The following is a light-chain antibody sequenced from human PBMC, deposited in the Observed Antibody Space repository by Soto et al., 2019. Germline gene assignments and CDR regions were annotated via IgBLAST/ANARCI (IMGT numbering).Light chain of an antibody. CDR3: QQYGNWPIT. Sequence: EKVMTQSPATLSVSPEERATLSCRASQSVSSNLAWYQQKPGQAPRLLIYGASSRATDIPGRFSGSGSGTEFTLTISSLQSEDFAVYYCQQYGNWPITFGQGTRLEIK. CDR1: QSVSSN. V-gene: IGKV3-15*01. CDR2: GAS. J-gene: IGKJ5*01.